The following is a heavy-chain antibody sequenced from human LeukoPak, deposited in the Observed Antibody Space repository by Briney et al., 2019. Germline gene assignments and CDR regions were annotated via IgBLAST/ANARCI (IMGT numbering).Heavy chain of an antibody. V-gene: IGHV4-59*01. CDR2: IYYSGST. J-gene: IGHJ3*02. CDR1: GGSMSPYY. Sequence: SETLSLTCSVSGGSMSPYYWNWIRQPPGKGLEWIGYIYYSGSTNYNPSLKSRVTISVDTSKNQFSLKLSSVTAADTAVYYCAINTFGSGMGSAAFDIWGQGTMVTVSS. D-gene: IGHD3-10*01. CDR3: AINTFGSGMGSAAFDI.